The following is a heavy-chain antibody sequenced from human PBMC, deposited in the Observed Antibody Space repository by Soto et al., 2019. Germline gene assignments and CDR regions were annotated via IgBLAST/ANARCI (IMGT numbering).Heavy chain of an antibody. J-gene: IGHJ4*02. CDR2: IIPIFGTA. V-gene: IGHV1-69*13. CDR3: ARGTYYYDSSGYSISYYFDY. Sequence: ASVKVSCKASGGTFSSYAISWVRQAPGQGLEWMGGIIPIFGTANYAQKFQGRVTITADESTSTAYMELSSLRSEDTAVYYCARGTYYYDSSGYSISYYFDYWGQGTLVTVSS. D-gene: IGHD3-22*01. CDR1: GGTFSSYA.